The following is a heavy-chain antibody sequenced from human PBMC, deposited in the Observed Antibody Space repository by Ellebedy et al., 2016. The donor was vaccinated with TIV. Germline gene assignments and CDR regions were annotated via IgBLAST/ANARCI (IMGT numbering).Heavy chain of an antibody. Sequence: ASVKVSCKASGYPFTGRYLHWVRQAPGQGLEWMGWISLDSGGTHYAQNFQGRVTLTTDTSITTGYMELSRLTANDTAVYYCATLPPRAFYLDQWGQGTLVTVSS. J-gene: IGHJ4*02. CDR1: GYPFTGRY. D-gene: IGHD3-10*01. CDR3: ATLPPRAFYLDQ. CDR2: ISLDSGGT. V-gene: IGHV1-2*02.